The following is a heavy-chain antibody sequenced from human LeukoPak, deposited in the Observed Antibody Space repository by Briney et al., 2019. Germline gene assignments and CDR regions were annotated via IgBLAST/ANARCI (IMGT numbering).Heavy chain of an antibody. CDR2: INSDGSGT. J-gene: IGHJ6*03. V-gene: IGHV3-74*01. Sequence: GGSLRLSCAASGFTFSSYWMSWVRQAPGKGLVWVSRINSDGSGTTYADSVKGRFTISRDNAKNSLYLQMNSLRAEDTAVYYCARYYDFWSSYSSYYYMDVWGKGTTVTVSS. CDR1: GFTFSSYW. D-gene: IGHD3-3*01. CDR3: ARYYDFWSSYSSYYYMDV.